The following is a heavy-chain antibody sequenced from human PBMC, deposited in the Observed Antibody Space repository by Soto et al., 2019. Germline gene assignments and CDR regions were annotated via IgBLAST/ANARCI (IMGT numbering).Heavy chain of an antibody. D-gene: IGHD4-17*01. Sequence: SCEGSAGSLSSYAISWVRQAPEKGLEWMGGIIPIFGTANYAQRFQGRVTITTDESTSTAYMELSSLRSEDTAVYYCARDPPERFYYGGNNYFDYWGQGTLVTVSS. CDR2: IIPIFGTA. CDR3: ARDPPERFYYGGNNYFDY. V-gene: IGHV1-69*05. J-gene: IGHJ4*02. CDR1: AGSLSSYA.